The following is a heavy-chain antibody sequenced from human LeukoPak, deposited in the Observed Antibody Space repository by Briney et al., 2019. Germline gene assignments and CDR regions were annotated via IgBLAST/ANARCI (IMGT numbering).Heavy chain of an antibody. CDR3: EGDSSPPQRAPY. J-gene: IGHJ4*02. D-gene: IGHD3-22*01. V-gene: IGHV3-9*01. CDR1: GFTFDDYA. Sequence: PGRSLRLSCAASGFTFDDYAMHWVRQAPGKGLEWVSGISWNSGSIGYADSVKGRFTISRDNAKNSLYLQTNSLRAEDTAVYYCEGDSSPPQRAPYWGQGTLVTVSS. CDR2: ISWNSGSI.